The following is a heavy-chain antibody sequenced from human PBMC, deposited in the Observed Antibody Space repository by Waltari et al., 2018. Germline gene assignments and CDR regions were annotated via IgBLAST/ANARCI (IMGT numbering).Heavy chain of an antibody. D-gene: IGHD2-21*01. V-gene: IGHV4-38-2*01. Sequence: QVQLQESGPGLVKPSETLSLTCAVPGYSISSGYYWGWIRQPPGKGLEWTGRIYNSGSTYYNPSLKSRFTISVDTSKNQFSLKLSAVTAADTAVYYCARDWGVVMVGAGYWGQGTLVTVSS. CDR2: IYNSGST. CDR1: GYSISSGYY. CDR3: ARDWGVVMVGAGY. J-gene: IGHJ4*02.